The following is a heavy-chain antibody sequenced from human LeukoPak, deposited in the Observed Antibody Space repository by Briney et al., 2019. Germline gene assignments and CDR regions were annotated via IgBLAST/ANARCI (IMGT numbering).Heavy chain of an antibody. Sequence: PGGSLKLSCAASGFTFSDSAVHWARQASGKGLEWVGRIRSKANSYATAYAASVKGRFTISRDDSKNTAYLQMNSLKTEDTAVYYCTGYGRIRCSLDSIDFWGQGTLVTVSS. CDR1: GFTFSDSA. J-gene: IGHJ4*02. CDR3: TGYGRIRCSLDSIDF. CDR2: IRSKANSYAT. V-gene: IGHV3-73*01. D-gene: IGHD1-26*01.